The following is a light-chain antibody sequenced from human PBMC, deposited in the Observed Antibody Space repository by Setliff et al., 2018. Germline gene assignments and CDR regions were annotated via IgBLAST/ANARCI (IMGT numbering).Light chain of an antibody. Sequence: VLAQPPSASGTPGQRVTIPCSGSSSNIGSNTVNWYQQLPGTAPKLLIYRNNQRPSGVPDRFSGSKSGTSASLAISGLQSEDEADYYCAAWDDSLNADVLFGGGTKVTV. CDR2: RNN. CDR3: AAWDDSLNADVL. CDR1: SSNIGSNT. V-gene: IGLV1-44*01. J-gene: IGLJ2*01.